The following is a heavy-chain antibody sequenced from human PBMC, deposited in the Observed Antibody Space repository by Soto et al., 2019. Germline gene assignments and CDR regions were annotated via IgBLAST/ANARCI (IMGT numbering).Heavy chain of an antibody. J-gene: IGHJ4*02. Sequence: PSETLSLTCTVSGGSISSSSYYWGWIRQPPGKGLEWIGSIYYSGSTYYNPSLKSRVTISVDTSKNQFSLTVTSVTAADTAVYYCARRIVATETFDDRGQGTLVTVSS. CDR1: GGSISSSSYY. CDR3: ARRIVATETFDD. V-gene: IGHV4-39*01. CDR2: IYYSGST. D-gene: IGHD5-12*01.